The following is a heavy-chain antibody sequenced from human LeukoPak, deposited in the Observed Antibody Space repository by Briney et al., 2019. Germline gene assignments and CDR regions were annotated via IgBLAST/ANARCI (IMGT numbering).Heavy chain of an antibody. CDR2: INADESST. CDR1: GFTFSRDW. J-gene: IGHJ4*02. CDR3: TRGSYYFNY. Sequence: GGSLRLSCAASGFTFSRDWMHWVRQAPGRGLVWVSRINADESSTAYADSVKGRFIISRDNARNTLYLQMNSLRVEDTAVYYCTRGSYYFNYWGQGTLVTVSS. V-gene: IGHV3-74*01.